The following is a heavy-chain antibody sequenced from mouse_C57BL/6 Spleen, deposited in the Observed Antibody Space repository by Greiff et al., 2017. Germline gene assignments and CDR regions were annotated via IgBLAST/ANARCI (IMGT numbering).Heavy chain of an antibody. J-gene: IGHJ4*01. Sequence: QVQLKESGAELVRPGASVKLSCKASGYTFTDYYINWVKQRPGQGLEWIARIYPGSGNTYYNEKFKGKATLTAEKSSSTAYMQLSSLTSEDSAVYFCARGLWTAQAPYAMDYWGQGTSVTVSS. V-gene: IGHV1-76*01. CDR3: ARGLWTAQAPYAMDY. CDR1: GYTFTDYY. CDR2: IYPGSGNT. D-gene: IGHD3-2*02.